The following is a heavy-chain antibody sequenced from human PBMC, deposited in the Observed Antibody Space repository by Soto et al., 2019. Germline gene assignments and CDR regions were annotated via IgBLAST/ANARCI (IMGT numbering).Heavy chain of an antibody. CDR2: ISAYNGNT. J-gene: IGHJ4*02. V-gene: IGHV1-18*01. Sequence: ASVKVSCTASGYTFTSYGISWVRQAPGQGLEWMGWISAYNGNTNYAQKLQGRVTMTTDTSTSTAYMELRSLRSDDTAVYYCARDLAVAGPKCLKGLDYWGQGTLVTV. CDR1: GYTFTSYG. CDR3: ARDLAVAGPKCLKGLDY. D-gene: IGHD6-19*01.